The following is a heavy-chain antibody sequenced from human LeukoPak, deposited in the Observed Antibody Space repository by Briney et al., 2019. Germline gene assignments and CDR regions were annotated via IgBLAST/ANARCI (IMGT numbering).Heavy chain of an antibody. J-gene: IGHJ5*02. CDR3: AREGSSGNWFDP. CDR2: INPSGGST. Sequence: ASVTVSCKASGYTFTSYYMHWVRQPPGQGLEWMGIINPSGGSTSYAQKFQGRVTMTRDTSTSTVYMELSSLRSEDTAVYYCAREGSSGNWFDPWGQGTLVTVSS. V-gene: IGHV1-46*01. CDR1: GYTFTSYY. D-gene: IGHD3-10*01.